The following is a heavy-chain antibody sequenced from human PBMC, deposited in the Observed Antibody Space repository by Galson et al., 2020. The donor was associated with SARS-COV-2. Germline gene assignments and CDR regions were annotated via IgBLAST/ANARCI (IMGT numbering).Heavy chain of an antibody. CDR1: GYTFTGYS. Sequence: ASVKVSCKASGYTFTGYSIHWVRQAPGQGLEWMGWVNPKTGAANYAQKFQGRVTMTRDTSISTVYMELSRLRFDDTAVYYCTRPGIPAVGTWPYDFWGQGTLVTVSS. CDR2: VNPKTGAA. D-gene: IGHD6-13*01. J-gene: IGHJ4*02. V-gene: IGHV1-2*02. CDR3: TRPGIPAVGTWPYDF.